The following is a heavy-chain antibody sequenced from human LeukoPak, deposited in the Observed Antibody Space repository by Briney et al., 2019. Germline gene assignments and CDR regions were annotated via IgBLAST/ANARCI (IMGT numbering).Heavy chain of an antibody. CDR3: ARDHGFGELLYSVWFDP. V-gene: IGHV7-4-1*02. CDR2: INTNTGNP. Sequence: ASVKVSCKASGYTFTSYAMNWVRQAPGQGLEWMGWINTNTGNPTYAQGFTGRFVFSLDTSVSTAYLQISSLKAEDTAVYYCARDHGFGELLYSVWFDPWGQGTLVTVSS. D-gene: IGHD3-10*01. J-gene: IGHJ5*02. CDR1: GYTFTSYA.